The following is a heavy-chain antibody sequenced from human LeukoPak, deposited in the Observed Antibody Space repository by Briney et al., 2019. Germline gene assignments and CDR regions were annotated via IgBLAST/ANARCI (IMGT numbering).Heavy chain of an antibody. CDR1: GFTFSSYE. CDR3: ARVGAQRGWYFDY. Sequence: PGGSLRLSCAASGFTFSSYEMNWVRQAPGKGLEWVSYIGSSGSTIYYADSVKGRFTISRDNAKNSLYLQMNSLRAEDTAVYYCARVGAQRGWYFDYWGQGTLVTVSS. J-gene: IGHJ4*02. CDR2: IGSSGSTI. V-gene: IGHV3-48*03. D-gene: IGHD4/OR15-4a*01.